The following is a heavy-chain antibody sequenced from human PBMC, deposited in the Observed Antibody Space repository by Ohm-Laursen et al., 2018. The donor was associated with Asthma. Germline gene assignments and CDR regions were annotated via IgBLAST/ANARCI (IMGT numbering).Heavy chain of an antibody. J-gene: IGHJ4*02. Sequence: ASVKVSCKASGYSVTSYAFSWVRQAPGQRPEWMGWIYIGNTNYAPNFRDRITMTTDTSTNTAYMELRSLTSDDTAVYYCVRDVVDRFDYWGQGSLVIDSS. CDR2: IYIGNT. D-gene: IGHD2-21*01. CDR1: GYSVTSYA. V-gene: IGHV1-18*04. CDR3: VRDVVDRFDY.